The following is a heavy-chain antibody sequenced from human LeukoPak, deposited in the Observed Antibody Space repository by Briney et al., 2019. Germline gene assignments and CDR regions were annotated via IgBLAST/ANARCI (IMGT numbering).Heavy chain of an antibody. V-gene: IGHV4-38-2*01. CDR1: GFSISSGDY. J-gene: IGHJ5*02. CDR2: FYHSGNS. Sequence: PSETLSLTCAVSGFSISSGDYRCCIRHPPEKGLEWIGSFYHSGNSYYNPSLKSRFSISVDTSKNQFSLNLSSSTAADTAVYYCARRPKYYYGSGSYFANRFDPWGQGTLVTLSS. D-gene: IGHD3-10*01. CDR3: ARRPKYYYGSGSYFANRFDP.